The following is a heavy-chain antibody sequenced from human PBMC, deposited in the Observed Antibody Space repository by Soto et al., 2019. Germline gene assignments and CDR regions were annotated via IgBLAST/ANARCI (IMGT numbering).Heavy chain of an antibody. D-gene: IGHD6-6*01. V-gene: IGHV1-69*01. J-gene: IGHJ5*02. CDR2: IIPIFGTA. Sequence: QVQLVQSGAEVKKPGSSVKVSCKASGGTFSSYAISWVRQAPGQGLEWMGGIIPIFGTANYAQKSQGRVTIAADASTSTAYMELSSLRSEDTAVYYCAAYSSSSGVWFDPWGQGTLVTVSS. CDR3: AAYSSSSGVWFDP. CDR1: GGTFSSYA.